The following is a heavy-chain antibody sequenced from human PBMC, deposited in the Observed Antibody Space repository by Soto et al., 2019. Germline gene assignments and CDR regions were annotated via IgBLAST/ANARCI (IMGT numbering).Heavy chain of an antibody. CDR2: IRTKADNYAT. Sequence: GGSLRLSCAASGFSFSDSTMHWVRQASGKGLEWVGRIRTKADNYATAYGTSVKGRFTISRDDSKNTAYLQMNSLKTEDTAVYYRNRNGSYHHSSGHYPDYWGQGTLVTVSS. CDR1: GFSFSDST. J-gene: IGHJ4*02. D-gene: IGHD3-22*01. CDR3: NRNGSYHHSSGHYPDY. V-gene: IGHV3-73*01.